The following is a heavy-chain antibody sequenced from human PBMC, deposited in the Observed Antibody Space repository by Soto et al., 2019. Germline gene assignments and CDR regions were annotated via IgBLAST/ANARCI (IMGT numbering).Heavy chain of an antibody. J-gene: IGHJ4*02. D-gene: IGHD3-10*01. CDR1: GGSISSSSYY. V-gene: IGHV4-39*07. CDR3: ARDQNGSGNYYTRYFDY. CDR2: IYYSGST. Sequence: SETLSLTCTVSGGSISSSSYYWGWIRQPPGKGLEWIGSIYYSGSTNYNPSLKSRVTISVDKSKNQFSLNLSSVTAADTAVYYCARDQNGSGNYYTRYFDYWGQGTLVTVSS.